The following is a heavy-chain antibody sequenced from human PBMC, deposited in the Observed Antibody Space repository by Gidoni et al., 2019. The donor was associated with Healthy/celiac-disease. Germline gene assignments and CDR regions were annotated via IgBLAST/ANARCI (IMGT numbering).Heavy chain of an antibody. V-gene: IGHV4-28*01. D-gene: IGHD3-22*01. Sequence: QVQLQESGPGLVTPSDTLSLTCAFSVYSISSSNRWGWIRQPPGKGLEWIGYIYYSGSTYYNPSLKSRVTMSVDTSKNQFSLKLSSVTAVDTAVYYCARRLDYYDSSGESSDAFDIWGQGTMVTVSS. J-gene: IGHJ3*02. CDR2: IYYSGST. CDR1: VYSISSSNR. CDR3: ARRLDYYDSSGESSDAFDI.